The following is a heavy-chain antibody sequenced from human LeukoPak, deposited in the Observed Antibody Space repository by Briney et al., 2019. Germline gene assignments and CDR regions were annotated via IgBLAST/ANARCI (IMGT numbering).Heavy chain of an antibody. CDR2: ISYDGSNK. D-gene: IGHD6-19*01. CDR3: AREVLYSSGYQTDDAFDI. V-gene: IGHV3-30*04. CDR1: GFTFSYYA. J-gene: IGHJ3*02. Sequence: PGGSLRLSCAASGFTFSYYAMHWVRQAPGKGLEWVAVISYDGSNKYYADSVKGRFTISRDNAKNSLYLQMNSLRAEDTAVYYCAREVLYSSGYQTDDAFDIWGQGTMVTVSS.